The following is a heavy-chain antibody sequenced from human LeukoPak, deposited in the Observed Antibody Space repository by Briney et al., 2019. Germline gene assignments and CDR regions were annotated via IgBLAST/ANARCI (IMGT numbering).Heavy chain of an antibody. V-gene: IGHV1-18*01. CDR3: AREASARSSWGNWFDP. CDR2: ISAYNGNT. D-gene: IGHD6-13*01. CDR1: GYTFTSYG. J-gene: IGHJ5*02. Sequence: ASVKVSCKASGYTFTSYGISWVRQAPGQGLEWMGRISAYNGNTKYAQKLQGRVTMTTDTSTSTAYMELRSLRSDDTAVYYCAREASARSSWGNWFDPWGQGTLVTVSS.